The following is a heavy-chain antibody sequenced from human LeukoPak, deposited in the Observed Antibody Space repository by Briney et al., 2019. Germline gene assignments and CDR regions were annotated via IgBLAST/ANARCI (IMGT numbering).Heavy chain of an antibody. CDR2: IYTSGST. CDR3: AIRVSGRAFDI. Sequence: SQTLSLTCTVSGGSISSGSYYWSWIRQPAGKGLEWIGRIYTSGSTNYNPSLKSRVTISVDTSKNQFSLKLSSVTAADSAVYYCAIRVSGRAFDIWGQGTMVTVSS. J-gene: IGHJ3*02. V-gene: IGHV4-61*02. CDR1: GGSISSGSYY. D-gene: IGHD3-16*01.